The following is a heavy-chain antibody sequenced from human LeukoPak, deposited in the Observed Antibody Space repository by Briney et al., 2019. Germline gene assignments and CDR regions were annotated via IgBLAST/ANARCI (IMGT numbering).Heavy chain of an antibody. D-gene: IGHD2-2*01. CDR3: ARAAVVVPAAPYAYFQH. V-gene: IGHV4-59*01. CDR1: GGSISSYH. CDR2: IYYSGST. Sequence: SETLSLTCTVYGGSISSYHWSWIRQPPGKGLEWIGYIYYSGSTNYNPSLKSRVTISVDTSKNQFSLKLSSVTAADTAVYYCARAAVVVPAAPYAYFQHWGQGTLVTVSS. J-gene: IGHJ1*01.